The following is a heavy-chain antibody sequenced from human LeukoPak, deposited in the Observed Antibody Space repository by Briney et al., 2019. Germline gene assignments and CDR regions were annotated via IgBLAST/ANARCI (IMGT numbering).Heavy chain of an antibody. CDR2: IKSKTDGGTT. J-gene: IGHJ4*02. CDR1: GFTFSNAW. D-gene: IGHD3-22*01. Sequence: PGGSLRLSCAASGFTFSNAWMSWVRQAPGKGLEWVGRIKSKTDGGTTDYAAPVKGRFTISRDDSKNTLYLQMNSLKTEDTAVYYCTTMSYYYDSSGYSLVDYWGQGILVTVSS. V-gene: IGHV3-15*01. CDR3: TTMSYYYDSSGYSLVDY.